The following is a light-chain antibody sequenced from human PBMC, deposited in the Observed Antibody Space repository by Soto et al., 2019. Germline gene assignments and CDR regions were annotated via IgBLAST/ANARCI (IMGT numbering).Light chain of an antibody. V-gene: IGLV2-14*03. CDR2: DVN. CDR1: GNDVGGYTF. J-gene: IGLJ1*01. Sequence: QCVLKRPVSGSGVALHWICIFCNETGNDVGGYTFVSWYQQHPDKVPKLVIFDVNRRPSGVSDRFSGSKSVNAASLTISGLQAEDEADYYCCSYTATTTYVFGTGTKVTVL. CDR3: CSYTATTTYV.